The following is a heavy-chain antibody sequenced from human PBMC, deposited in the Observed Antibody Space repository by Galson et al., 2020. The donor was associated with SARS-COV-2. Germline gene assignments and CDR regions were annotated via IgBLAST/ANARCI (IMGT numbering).Heavy chain of an antibody. CDR2: MSNDGSDK. CDR3: AKGGAELLYYFDY. CDR1: GFTFRNYV. J-gene: IGHJ4*02. D-gene: IGHD2-21*02. V-gene: IGHV3-30*18. Sequence: GGSLRLSCAASGFTFRNYVMHWVRQAPGKGLEWVAVMSNDGSDKYYADSVKGRFTISRDNSKNTLYLQMNSLRAEDTAVYYCAKGGAELLYYFDYWGQGTLVTVSS.